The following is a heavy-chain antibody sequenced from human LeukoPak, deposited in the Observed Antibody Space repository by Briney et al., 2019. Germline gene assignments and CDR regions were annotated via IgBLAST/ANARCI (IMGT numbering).Heavy chain of an antibody. Sequence: PGGSLRLSCAASGFTFSSYAMHWVRQAPGKGLEWVAFIHYDGSNNYYADSVKGRFTISRDNSKNMVYLHMNSLRVEDTATYYCARSELRWRPLDYWGQGTLVTVSS. V-gene: IGHV3-30*02. CDR2: IHYDGSNN. CDR3: ARSELRWRPLDY. J-gene: IGHJ4*02. CDR1: GFTFSSYA. D-gene: IGHD2-21*01.